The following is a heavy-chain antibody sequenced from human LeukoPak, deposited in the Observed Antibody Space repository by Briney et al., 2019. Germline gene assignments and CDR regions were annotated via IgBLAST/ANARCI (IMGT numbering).Heavy chain of an antibody. Sequence: PSETLSLTCTVSGGSISSSSYYWGWIRQPPGTGLEWIGSIYYSGSTYHNPSLKSRVTISVDTSKNQFSLKLSSVTAADTAVYYSYGGDSYYYYMDVWGKGTTVTVSS. CDR2: IYYSGST. J-gene: IGHJ6*03. D-gene: IGHD3-10*01. V-gene: IGHV4-39*07. CDR3: YGGDSYYYYMDV. CDR1: GGSISSSSYY.